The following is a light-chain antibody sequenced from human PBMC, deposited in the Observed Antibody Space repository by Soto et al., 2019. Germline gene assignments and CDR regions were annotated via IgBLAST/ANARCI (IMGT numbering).Light chain of an antibody. CDR3: QQRSNWPDA. CDR2: DAS. V-gene: IGKV3-11*01. Sequence: NVLTHSAATLSLSPRERATLSCRASQSLINFVAWYQHKPGQPPRLLIYDASKRATGIPTRFSGSGSGTDFTLTISSLQPEDFAVYYCQQRSNWPDAFGQGTRLEIK. CDR1: QSLINF. J-gene: IGKJ5*01.